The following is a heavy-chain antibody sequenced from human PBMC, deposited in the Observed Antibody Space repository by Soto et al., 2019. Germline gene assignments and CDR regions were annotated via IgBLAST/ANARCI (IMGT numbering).Heavy chain of an antibody. CDR3: ARVAVAARPRWYNWFDP. CDR2: MNPNSGET. V-gene: IGHV1-8*01. CDR1: GYTFTDYD. J-gene: IGHJ5*02. D-gene: IGHD2-15*01. Sequence: QEQLVQSGAEVKKPGASVKVSCKTSGYTFTDYDINWVRQATGQGLEWIGWMNPNSGETGYAQKFQGRVTMTRSAYISTASLELSSLRSEDTAVYYCARVAVAARPRWYNWFDPWGQGTLVPVSS.